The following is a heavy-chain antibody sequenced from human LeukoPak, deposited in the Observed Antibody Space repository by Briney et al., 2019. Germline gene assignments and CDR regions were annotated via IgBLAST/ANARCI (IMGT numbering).Heavy chain of an antibody. D-gene: IGHD3-3*01. J-gene: IGHJ5*02. V-gene: IGHV4-59*11. CDR1: GASMNGHY. CDR2: ISDSGST. CDR3: ARVFRGAVTSNWFDP. Sequence: SETLSLTCSVSGASMNGHYWTWIRLSPGKGLEWIGYISDSGSTSYNPSLRSRVIMALEASKTEFSLRLNSVTVADTAVYYCARVFRGAVTSNWFDPWGHGMLVTVSS.